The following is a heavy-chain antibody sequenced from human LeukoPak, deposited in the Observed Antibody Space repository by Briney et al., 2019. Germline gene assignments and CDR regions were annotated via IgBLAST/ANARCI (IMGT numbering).Heavy chain of an antibody. CDR3: AKKPTTGPTKAVFDI. V-gene: IGHV4-28*05. Sequence: SETLSLTCAVSGYSISTSNYWAWIRQPPGKGLEWIGHIYYSGGIYYNPSLKSRVTMSVDTSKNQFSLKLSSVTAVDTAVYYCAKKPTTGPTKAVFDIWGQGTMLTFSS. CDR1: GYSISTSNY. J-gene: IGHJ3*02. CDR2: IYYSGGI. D-gene: IGHD4-17*01.